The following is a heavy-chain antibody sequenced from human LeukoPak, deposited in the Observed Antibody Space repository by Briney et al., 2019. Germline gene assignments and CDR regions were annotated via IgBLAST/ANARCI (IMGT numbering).Heavy chain of an antibody. CDR2: IYSNGWT. Sequence: SETLSLTRTVSGGSLSTDLYYWTWIRQPAGKGLEWIGRIYSNGWTDYNPPLKSRVSISIDTSENHFSLKMSLATAADTALYYCARGSGWNSFDPWGQGTLVTVSS. CDR3: ARGSGWNSFDP. J-gene: IGHJ5*02. D-gene: IGHD6-19*01. CDR1: GGSLSTDLYY. V-gene: IGHV4-61*02.